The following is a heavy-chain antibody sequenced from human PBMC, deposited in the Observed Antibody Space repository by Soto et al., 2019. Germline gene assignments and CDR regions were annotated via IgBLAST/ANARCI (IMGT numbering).Heavy chain of an antibody. J-gene: IGHJ5*02. CDR2: INTNTGNP. V-gene: IGHV7-4-1*01. CDR1: GYSYTSDA. D-gene: IGHD6-6*01. CDR3: ARDRLRLGIAARSAWFDP. Sequence: SLNGSWKAAGYSYTSDAMNWLRQAPGQGLEWMGWINTNTGNPTYAQGFTGRFVFSLDTSVSTAYLQICSLKAEDTAVYYCARDRLRLGIAARSAWFDPWGQGTLVTVSS.